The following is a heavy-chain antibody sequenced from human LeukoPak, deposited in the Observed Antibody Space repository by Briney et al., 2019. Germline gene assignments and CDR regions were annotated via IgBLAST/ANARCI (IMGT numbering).Heavy chain of an antibody. CDR3: AREGYSSSSKQSDFDY. D-gene: IGHD6-6*01. CDR1: GFTFDDYG. J-gene: IGHJ4*02. Sequence: GGSLRLSCAASGFTFDDYGMSWVRQAPGKGLEWVSGINWNGGSTGYADSVKGRFTISRDNAKNSLYLQMNSLRAEDTALYYCAREGYSSSSKQSDFDYWGQGTLVTVSS. V-gene: IGHV3-20*04. CDR2: INWNGGST.